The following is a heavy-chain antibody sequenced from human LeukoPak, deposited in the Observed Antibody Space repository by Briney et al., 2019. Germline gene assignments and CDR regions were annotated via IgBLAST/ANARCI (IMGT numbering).Heavy chain of an antibody. CDR2: IIPMLGTV. Sequence: SVKASCKASGGTFSSYAINWVRQAPGQGLEWMGRIIPMLGTVNYAQKFQGRVTIIADKFTSTAYMELSSLRSEDTAVYYCAIGEWGSTVGATTNLDYWGQGTLVTVSS. J-gene: IGHJ4*02. CDR3: AIGEWGSTVGATTNLDY. D-gene: IGHD1-26*01. CDR1: GGTFSSYA. V-gene: IGHV1-69*04.